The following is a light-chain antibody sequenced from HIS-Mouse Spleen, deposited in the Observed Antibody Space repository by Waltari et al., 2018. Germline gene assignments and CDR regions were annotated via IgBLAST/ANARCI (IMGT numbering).Light chain of an antibody. CDR2: DAS. CDR3: QQYDNLPPFT. J-gene: IGKJ3*01. Sequence: DIQMTQSPSSLSASVGDRVTITCQASQDISNYLNWYQQKPGKAPKLLIYDASNLETGVPSRFSGSGSGTEFTFTISSLQPEDIATHYCQQYDNLPPFTFGPGTKVDIK. V-gene: IGKV1-33*01. CDR1: QDISNY.